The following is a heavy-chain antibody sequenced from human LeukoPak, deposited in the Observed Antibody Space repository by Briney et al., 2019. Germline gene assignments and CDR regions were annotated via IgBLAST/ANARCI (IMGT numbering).Heavy chain of an antibody. J-gene: IGHJ4*02. CDR1: GGSISSYY. D-gene: IGHD6-13*01. V-gene: IGHV4-59*01. CDR2: IYYSGST. CDR3: ALYGSRGEIDY. Sequence: ASETLSLTCTVSGGSISSYYWSWIRQPPGKGLEWIGYIYYSGSTNYDPSLKSRVTISVDTSKNQFSLKLSSVTAADTAVYYCALYGSRGEIDYWGQGTLVTVSS.